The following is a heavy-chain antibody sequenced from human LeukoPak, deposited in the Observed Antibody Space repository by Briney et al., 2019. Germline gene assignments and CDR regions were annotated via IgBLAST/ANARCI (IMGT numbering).Heavy chain of an antibody. Sequence: GRSLRLSCAASRFTFSNYAMHWVRQAPGKGLEWVAVISYDGFDKYYADSVKGRFTISRDNSKNTLYLQMNSLRAEDTAVYYCAKTFDWSTTYYFDYWGQGTLVTVSS. CDR1: RFTFSNYA. CDR3: AKTFDWSTTYYFDY. CDR2: ISYDGFDK. J-gene: IGHJ4*02. D-gene: IGHD3-9*01. V-gene: IGHV3-30*04.